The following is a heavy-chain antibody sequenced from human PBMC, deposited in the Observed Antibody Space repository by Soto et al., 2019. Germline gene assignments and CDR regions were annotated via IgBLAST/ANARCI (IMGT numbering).Heavy chain of an antibody. D-gene: IGHD1-26*01. CDR1: GFTFSYYW. CDR2: IHSDGSST. J-gene: IGHJ3*01. CDR3: ARGDRGAFDL. V-gene: IGHV3-74*01. Sequence: EVQLVESGGGLVRPGGSLRLSCAASGFTFSYYWMHWVRQASGKGLVWVSRIHSDGSSTTYAGFVKGRFIISKDNARNTVDLQMNSVRVEDTAVYYCARGDRGAFDLWGQGTVVTVSS.